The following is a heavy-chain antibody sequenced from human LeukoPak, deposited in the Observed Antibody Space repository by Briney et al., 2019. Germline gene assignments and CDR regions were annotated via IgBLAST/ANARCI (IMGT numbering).Heavy chain of an antibody. V-gene: IGHV1-46*01. J-gene: IGHJ4*02. CDR2: INPSGGST. D-gene: IGHD4-17*01. CDR1: GYTFTNYY. CDR3: ARDRTTVTIFDF. Sequence: ASVKVSCKASGYTFTNYYMHWVRQAPGQGLEWMGIINPSGGSTSYAQKFQGRVTMTRDMSTSTVYMELNSLRPDDTAMYFCARDRTTVTIFDFWGQGTLITVSS.